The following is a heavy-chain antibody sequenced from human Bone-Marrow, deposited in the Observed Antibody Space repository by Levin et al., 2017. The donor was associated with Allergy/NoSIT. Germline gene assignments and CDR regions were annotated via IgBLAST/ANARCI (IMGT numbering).Heavy chain of an antibody. CDR3: ARERRSGSYSGSAWFDP. CDR1: GSRFSDYG. V-gene: IGHV1-18*01. D-gene: IGHD1-26*01. J-gene: IGHJ5*02. Sequence: KRGESLKISCKASGSRFSDYGISWVRQAPGQGLEWMGWISCYNGNTNYAGKFQDRITLTTDTPTSTAYMELRSLTSDDTAVYYCARERRSGSYSGSAWFDPWGQGTLVTVSS. CDR2: ISCYNGNT.